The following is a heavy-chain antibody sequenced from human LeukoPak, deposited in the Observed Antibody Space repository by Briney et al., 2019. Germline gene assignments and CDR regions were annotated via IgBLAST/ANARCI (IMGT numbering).Heavy chain of an antibody. V-gene: IGHV1-2*02. D-gene: IGHD5-18*01. CDR3: ARGKRLEDTPVVPDDY. Sequence: GASVKVSCKASGYTFSDYYMHWVRQAPGQGLEWMGWINPNSGGTNHEQKFQGRVTMTSDTSITTAYMELSRLRSDDTAVYYCARGKRLEDTPVVPDDYWGQGTLVTFSS. J-gene: IGHJ4*02. CDR1: GYTFSDYY. CDR2: INPNSGGT.